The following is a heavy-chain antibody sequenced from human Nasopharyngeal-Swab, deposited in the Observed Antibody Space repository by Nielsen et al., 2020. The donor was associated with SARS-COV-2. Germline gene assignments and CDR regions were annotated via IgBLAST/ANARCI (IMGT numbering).Heavy chain of an antibody. J-gene: IGHJ5*02. V-gene: IGHV4-4*02. CDR1: GGSISSSNW. CDR3: ARGTYSSGWYWWFDP. Sequence: SETLSLTCAVSGGSISSSNWWSCVRQPPGKGLEWIGEIYHSGSTNYNPSLKSRVTISVDKSKNQFSLKLSSVTAADTAVYYCARGTYSSGWYWWFDPWGQGTLVTVSS. D-gene: IGHD6-19*01. CDR2: IYHSGST.